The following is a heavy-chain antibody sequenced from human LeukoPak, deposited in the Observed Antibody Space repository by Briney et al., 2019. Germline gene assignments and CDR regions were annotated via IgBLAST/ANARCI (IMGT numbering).Heavy chain of an antibody. Sequence: SETLSLTCTVSGGSISSYYWSWIRQPPGKGLEWIGYIYYSGSTNYNPSLKSRVTISVDTSKNQFSLKLSSVTAADTAAYYCARFEYSSSSGLDVWGKGTTVTVSS. J-gene: IGHJ6*04. CDR3: ARFEYSSSSGLDV. CDR1: GGSISSYY. V-gene: IGHV4-59*01. D-gene: IGHD6-6*01. CDR2: IYYSGST.